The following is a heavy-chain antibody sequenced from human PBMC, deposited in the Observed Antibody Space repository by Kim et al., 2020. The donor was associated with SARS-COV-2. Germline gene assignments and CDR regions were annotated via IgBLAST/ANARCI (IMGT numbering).Heavy chain of an antibody. D-gene: IGHD3-10*01. V-gene: IGHV4-34*01. Sequence: SETLSLTCAVYGGSFSGYYWSWIRQPPGKGLEWIGEINHSGSTNYNPSLKSRVTISVDTSKNQFSLKLSSVTAADTAVYYCARGKYGSGRTFDYWGQGT. J-gene: IGHJ4*02. CDR1: GGSFSGYY. CDR3: ARGKYGSGRTFDY. CDR2: INHSGST.